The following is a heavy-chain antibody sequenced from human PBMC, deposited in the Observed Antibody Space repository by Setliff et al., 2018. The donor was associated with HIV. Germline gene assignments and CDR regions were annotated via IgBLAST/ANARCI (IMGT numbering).Heavy chain of an antibody. CDR3: TSEGHSFWSYFQH. CDR2: IRTKTYGATT. Sequence: SWVRQAPGKGLEWVGFIRTKTYGATTEYAASVKGRFTISRDDSESIAYLQMSSLKTEDTAVYYCTSEGHSFWSYFQHWGQGTLVTVSS. J-gene: IGHJ1*01. V-gene: IGHV3-49*02. D-gene: IGHD2-8*02.